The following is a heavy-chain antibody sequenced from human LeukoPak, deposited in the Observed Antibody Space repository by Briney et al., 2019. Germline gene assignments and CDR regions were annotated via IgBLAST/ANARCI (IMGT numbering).Heavy chain of an antibody. V-gene: IGHV1-2*02. CDR1: GYTFTGYY. D-gene: IGHD3-22*01. J-gene: IGHJ3*02. CDR2: INPNSGGT. Sequence: ASVKVTCKASGYTFTGYYMHWVRQAPGQGLEWMGWINPNSGGTNYAQKFQGRVTMTRDTSISTAYMELSRLRSDDTAVYYCARDRNLGYYYDSSGYYYDAFDIWGQGTMVTVSS. CDR3: ARDRNLGYYYDSSGYYYDAFDI.